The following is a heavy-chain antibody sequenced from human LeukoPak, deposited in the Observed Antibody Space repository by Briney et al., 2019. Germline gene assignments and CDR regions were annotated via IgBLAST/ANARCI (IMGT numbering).Heavy chain of an antibody. D-gene: IGHD2-15*01. V-gene: IGHV4-4*07. J-gene: IGHJ4*02. Sequence: SETLSLTCTVSGGSISNNYWNFIRQAAGKGLEWIGRIYTSGSTNYNPSLKSRVTMSVDTSKNQFSLKLTSVTAADTAAYYCARDQHEGYFDTWGQGTLVTVSS. CDR1: GGSISNNY. CDR2: IYTSGST. CDR3: ARDQHEGYFDT.